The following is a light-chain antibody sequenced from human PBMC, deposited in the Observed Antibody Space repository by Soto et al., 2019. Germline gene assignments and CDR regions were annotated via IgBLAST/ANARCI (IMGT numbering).Light chain of an antibody. Sequence: QSVLTQPPSVSGAPGQRVTISCTGSSSNIGAGYAVHWYQQLPGTAPKLLIYGHNNRPSGVPDRFSGSKSGTSASLAITGLQAEDEADYFCQSYDSSLSGYVFGTGTKLTVL. CDR2: GHN. CDR3: QSYDSSLSGYV. J-gene: IGLJ1*01. CDR1: SSNIGAGYA. V-gene: IGLV1-40*01.